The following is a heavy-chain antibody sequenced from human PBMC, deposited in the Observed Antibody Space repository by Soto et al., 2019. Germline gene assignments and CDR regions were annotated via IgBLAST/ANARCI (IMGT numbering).Heavy chain of an antibody. J-gene: IGHJ3*02. CDR2: ISSRSSSI. V-gene: IGHV3-11*01. D-gene: IGHD2-15*01. CDR1: GFTFSDYY. CDR3: ARSRCSGGNCYVGRGDGAFDI. Sequence: QVQLVESGGGLVKPGGSLRLSCAASGFTFSDYYMTWFRQAPGKGLEWVSYISSRSSSIYYVDSVKGRFTISRDNTKNSLFLQMNSLRAEDTAVYYCARSRCSGGNCYVGRGDGAFDIWGQGTMVTVSS.